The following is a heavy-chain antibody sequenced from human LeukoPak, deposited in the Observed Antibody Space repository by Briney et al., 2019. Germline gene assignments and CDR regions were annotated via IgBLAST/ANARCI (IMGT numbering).Heavy chain of an antibody. CDR1: GYSISSGYY. D-gene: IGHD3-9*01. V-gene: IGHV4-38-2*02. CDR3: AREDYDILTGYSNFDY. Sequence: SETLSLTCAVSGYSISSGYYWGWIRQPPGKGLEWIGSIYHSGSTYYNPSLKSRFTISVDTSKNQFSLKLSSVTAADTAVYYCAREDYDILTGYSNFDYWGQGTLVTVSS. CDR2: IYHSGST. J-gene: IGHJ4*02.